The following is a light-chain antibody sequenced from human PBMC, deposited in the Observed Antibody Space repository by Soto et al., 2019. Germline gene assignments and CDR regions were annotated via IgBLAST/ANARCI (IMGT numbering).Light chain of an antibody. Sequence: AIQLTQSPSSLSASLGDRVTITCRASQGISSALAWYQQKPGKVPKLLIFDASNLESGVPSRFSGSRSGTDFTLTISSLQPEDFSTYYCQQFNNYPLTFGGGTKVDIK. CDR2: DAS. V-gene: IGKV1D-13*01. CDR1: QGISSA. CDR3: QQFNNYPLT. J-gene: IGKJ4*01.